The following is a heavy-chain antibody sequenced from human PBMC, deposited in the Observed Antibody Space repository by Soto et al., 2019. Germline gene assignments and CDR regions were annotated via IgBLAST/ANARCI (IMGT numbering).Heavy chain of an antibody. CDR1: GGTFSSYT. J-gene: IGHJ6*02. Sequence: QVQLVQSGAEVKKPGSSVKVSCKASGGTFSSYTITWVRQAPGQGLEWMGGIIPIFGTANYAQKFQGRVTIAADESTSTAYMELSSLRSEDTAVYYCAREGGSGSSRYYVMDVWGQGTTVTVSS. CDR3: AREGGSGSSRYYVMDV. D-gene: IGHD3-10*01. CDR2: IIPIFGTA. V-gene: IGHV1-69*12.